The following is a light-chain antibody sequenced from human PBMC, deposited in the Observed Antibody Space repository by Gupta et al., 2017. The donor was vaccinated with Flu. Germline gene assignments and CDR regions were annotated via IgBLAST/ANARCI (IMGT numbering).Light chain of an antibody. Sequence: YTRKQSHCGAEAGGGTDTPSCTRSSGNIASHSVQWYQHRPGSVPTALIFADNKRPSGVPDRFSASIDMSSNSASLTISGLEPADEADYYCQSYDDDNRGVFGGGTKLTV. CDR2: ADN. J-gene: IGLJ3*02. V-gene: IGLV6-57*04. CDR1: SGNIASHS. CDR3: QSYDDDNRGV.